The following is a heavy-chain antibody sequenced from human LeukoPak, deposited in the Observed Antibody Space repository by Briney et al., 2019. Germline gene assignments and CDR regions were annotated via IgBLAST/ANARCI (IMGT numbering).Heavy chain of an antibody. Sequence: GGSLRLSCAASGFTFSSLGMQWVRQAPGEGLEWVSAISGRGGNTYYADSVNGRFTISRDNSKDTQYLQMNSLRAEDTAVYYCAKASAMIVVVSKHFDYWGQGTLVTVSS. D-gene: IGHD3-22*01. J-gene: IGHJ4*02. CDR2: ISGRGGNT. V-gene: IGHV3-23*01. CDR3: AKASAMIVVVSKHFDY. CDR1: GFTFSSLG.